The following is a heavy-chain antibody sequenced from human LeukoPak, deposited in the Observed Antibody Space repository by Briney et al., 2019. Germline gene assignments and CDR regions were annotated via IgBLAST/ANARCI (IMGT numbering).Heavy chain of an antibody. V-gene: IGHV1-18*01. J-gene: IGHJ5*02. CDR2: TSGYNGYT. Sequence: GASVKVSCKASGYIFTGYGLSWVRQAPGQGLEWMGWTSGYNGYTNYAQKVQDRVTMTTDTSTSTAYMELRSLRTDDTAVYYCARDSVYLRSGGSWLGGWFDPWGQGTLVTVSS. D-gene: IGHD2-15*01. CDR3: ARDSVYLRSGGSWLGGWFDP. CDR1: GYIFTGYG.